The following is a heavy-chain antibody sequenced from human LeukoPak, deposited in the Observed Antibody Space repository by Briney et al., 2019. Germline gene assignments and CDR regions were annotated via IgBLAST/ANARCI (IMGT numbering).Heavy chain of an antibody. J-gene: IGHJ3*02. V-gene: IGHV1-69*01. CDR3: ARVSGDFDAFDI. CDR1: GGTFSSYA. CDR2: IIPIFGTA. Sequence: SVKVSCKASGGTFSSYAISWVRQAPGQGLEWMGGIIPIFGTANYAQRFQGRVTITADESTSTAYMELSSLRSEDTAVYYCARVSGDFDAFDIWGQGTMDTVSS. D-gene: IGHD7-27*01.